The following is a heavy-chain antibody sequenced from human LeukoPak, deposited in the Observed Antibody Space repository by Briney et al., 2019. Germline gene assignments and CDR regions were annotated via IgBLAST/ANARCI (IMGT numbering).Heavy chain of an antibody. D-gene: IGHD3-16*01. V-gene: IGHV3-15*01. CDR2: DKSKSDGGTT. Sequence: PGGSLRLSCGASGFTFSNAWMTWVRQAPGKGLEWIGRDKSKSDGGTTDYGAPVKGRFTISRNDADNTVYLLMNSLKTEDTAVYYCATAGYNYDNHGKDFWGQGTLVTVSS. CDR3: ATAGYNYDNHGKDF. J-gene: IGHJ4*02. CDR1: GFTFSNAW.